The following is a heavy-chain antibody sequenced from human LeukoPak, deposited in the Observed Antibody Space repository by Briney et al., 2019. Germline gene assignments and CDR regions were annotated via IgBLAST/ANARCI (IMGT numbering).Heavy chain of an antibody. D-gene: IGHD3-16*01. CDR1: GYTFTSYG. V-gene: IGHV1-18*01. CDR3: ARNNREGVDLYYFDY. J-gene: IGHJ4*02. Sequence: GASVKVSCKASGYTFTSYGISWVRQAPGQGLEWMGWISAYNGNTNYAQKLQGRVTMTTDTSTSTAYMELRSLRSDDTAVYYCARNNREGVDLYYFDYWGQGTLVTVSS. CDR2: ISAYNGNT.